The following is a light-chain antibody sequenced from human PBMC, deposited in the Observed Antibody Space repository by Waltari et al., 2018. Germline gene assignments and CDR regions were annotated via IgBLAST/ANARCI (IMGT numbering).Light chain of an antibody. V-gene: IGKV3-20*01. CDR2: GAS. Sequence: VFTQSTGTLSLSPGESATLSCRASQTIIANYLAWYQQKPGQAPRLLIYGASNRATGIPDRFSGSGSGTDFTLTISRLEPEDYAVYHCQQYGTSSALTFGGGTKVEIK. J-gene: IGKJ4*01. CDR1: QTIIANY. CDR3: QQYGTSSALT.